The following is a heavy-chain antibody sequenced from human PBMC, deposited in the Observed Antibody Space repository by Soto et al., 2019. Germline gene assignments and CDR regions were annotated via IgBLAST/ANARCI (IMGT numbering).Heavy chain of an antibody. D-gene: IGHD3-22*01. J-gene: IGHJ4*02. CDR2: IYHSGST. V-gene: IGHV4-4*02. CDR1: GGSISSSNW. Sequence: QVQLQESGPGLVKPSGTLSLTCAVSGGSISSSNWWSWVRQPPGKGLEWIGEIYHSGSTNYNPSLTSRVTVSVDKSKNQFSLKLSSVTAADTAVYYCASRSTSDYYYDSSGQIDSWGQGTLVTVSS. CDR3: ASRSTSDYYYDSSGQIDS.